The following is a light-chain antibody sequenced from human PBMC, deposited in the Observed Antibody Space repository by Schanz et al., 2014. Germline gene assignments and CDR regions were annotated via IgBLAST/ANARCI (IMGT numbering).Light chain of an antibody. Sequence: QSVLTQPPSASGTPGQRVTISCSGSSSNIGSNTVNWYQQVPGTAPKLLIYRDIQRPSGVPARFSASKSGTSASLAISGLQSEDEADYFCASWGDSPNGVVFGGGTKLTVL. CDR3: ASWGDSPNGVV. V-gene: IGLV1-44*01. J-gene: IGLJ3*02. CDR1: SSNIGSNT. CDR2: RDI.